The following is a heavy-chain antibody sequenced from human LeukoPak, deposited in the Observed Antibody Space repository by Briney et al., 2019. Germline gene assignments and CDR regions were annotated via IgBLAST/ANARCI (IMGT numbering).Heavy chain of an antibody. CDR1: GYSFTSYW. Sequence: GESLKISCKGSGYSFTSYWIGWVRQMPGKGLEWMGIIYPGDSDTRYSPSFQGQVTISADKSIGTAYLQWSSLKASDTAMYYCARRRYYGSGSYYNVRNAFDIWGQGTMVTVSS. CDR3: ARRRYYGSGSYYNVRNAFDI. CDR2: IYPGDSDT. D-gene: IGHD3-10*01. J-gene: IGHJ3*02. V-gene: IGHV5-51*01.